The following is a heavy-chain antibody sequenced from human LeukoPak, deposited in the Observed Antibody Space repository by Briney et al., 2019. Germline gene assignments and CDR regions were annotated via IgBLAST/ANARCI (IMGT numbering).Heavy chain of an antibody. CDR2: IYYSGST. Sequence: PSQTLSLTCTVSGGSISSGGYYWSWIRQPPGKGLEWIGYIYYSGSTNYNPSLKSRVTISVDTSKNQFSLKLSSVTAADTAVYYCARQGDYGDPFDYWGQGTLVTVSS. CDR3: ARQGDYGDPFDY. D-gene: IGHD4-17*01. J-gene: IGHJ4*02. CDR1: GGSISSGGYY. V-gene: IGHV4-61*08.